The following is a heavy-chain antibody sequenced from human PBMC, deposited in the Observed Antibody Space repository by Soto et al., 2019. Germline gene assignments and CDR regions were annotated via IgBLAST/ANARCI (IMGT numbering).Heavy chain of an antibody. Sequence: PSETLSLTCAVSGGSISSGGYSWSWMRQPPGKGLEWIGYIYHSGSTYYNPSLKSRVTISVDRSKNQFSLKLSSVTAANTAVYYRARGGSEYGMDVWGQGTTVTVSS. D-gene: IGHD3-10*01. V-gene: IGHV4-30-2*01. J-gene: IGHJ6*02. CDR1: GGSISSGGYS. CDR3: ARGGSEYGMDV. CDR2: IYHSGST.